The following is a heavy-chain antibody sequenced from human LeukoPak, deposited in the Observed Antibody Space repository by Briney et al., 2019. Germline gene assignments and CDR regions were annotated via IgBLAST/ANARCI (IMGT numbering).Heavy chain of an antibody. CDR3: AKDLRGYNVNDGIDY. V-gene: IGHV3-23*01. J-gene: IGHJ4*02. D-gene: IGHD1-1*01. CDR1: GFTFGIYT. Sequence: GGSLRLSCAASGFTFGIYTMNWVRQTPGKRLEWVSAVSATGGNTFYADSVKGRFTVSRDNSKNTVYLQMDCLRAEDTAVYYCAKDLRGYNVNDGIDYWGQGTLVTVSS. CDR2: VSATGGNT.